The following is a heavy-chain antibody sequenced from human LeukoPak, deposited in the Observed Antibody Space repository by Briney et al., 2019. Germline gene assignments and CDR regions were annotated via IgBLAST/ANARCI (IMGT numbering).Heavy chain of an antibody. D-gene: IGHD5-24*01. CDR1: GGTFSSYA. V-gene: IGHV1-69*05. Sequence: SVKVSCKASGGTFSSYAISWVRQAPGQGLEWMGRIIPIFGTANYAQKFQGRVTSTTDESTSPAYMDLSSLRSEDTAVYYCARREIGDGYNYYFDYWGQGTLVTVSS. CDR3: ARREIGDGYNYYFDY. J-gene: IGHJ4*02. CDR2: IIPIFGTA.